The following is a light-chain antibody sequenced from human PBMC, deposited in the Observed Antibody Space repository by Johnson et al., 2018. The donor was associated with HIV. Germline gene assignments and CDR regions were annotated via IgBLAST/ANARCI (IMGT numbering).Light chain of an antibody. CDR2: DNN. Sequence: QSMLTQPPSVSAAPGQKVTISCSGSSSNIGNNYVSWYQQLPGTAPKLLIYDNNKRPSGIPDRFSGSKSGTSATLGITGLQTGDEADYYCGTWDNSLSNGGVFGTGTKVTVL. CDR1: SSNIGNNY. V-gene: IGLV1-51*01. J-gene: IGLJ1*01. CDR3: GTWDNSLSNGGV.